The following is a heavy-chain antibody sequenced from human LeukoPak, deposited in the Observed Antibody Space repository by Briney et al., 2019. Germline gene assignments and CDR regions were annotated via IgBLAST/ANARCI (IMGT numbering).Heavy chain of an antibody. CDR2: INPNSGGT. V-gene: IGHV1-2*02. D-gene: IGHD6-13*01. CDR3: ARRVGQQQGFDP. J-gene: IGHJ5*02. CDR1: GYTFTDYY. Sequence: ASVKVSCKASGYTFTDYYMHWVRRAPGQGFEWMGWINPNSGGTNYAQKFQGRVSMTGDTPNSTGYMELSRLTSDDKALYYCARRVGQQQGFDPWGQGTLVTVSS.